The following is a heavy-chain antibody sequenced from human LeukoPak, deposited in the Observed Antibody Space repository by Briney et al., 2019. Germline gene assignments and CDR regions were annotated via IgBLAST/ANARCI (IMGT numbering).Heavy chain of an antibody. J-gene: IGHJ4*02. CDR3: TTSLYYSDSVLYFH. D-gene: IGHD3-22*01. CDR2: ISSSSSTI. CDR1: GFTFSSYS. Sequence: GGSLRLSCAASGFTFSSYSMNWVRQAPGKGLEWVSYISSSSSTIYYADSVKGRFTISRDNAKNSLYLEMNSLRPEDTAVYYCTTSLYYSDSVLYFHWGQGALVTVSS. V-gene: IGHV3-48*04.